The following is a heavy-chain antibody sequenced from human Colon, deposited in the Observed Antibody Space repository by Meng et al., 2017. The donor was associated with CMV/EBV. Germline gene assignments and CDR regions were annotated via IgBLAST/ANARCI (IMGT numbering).Heavy chain of an antibody. D-gene: IGHD5-12*01. CDR1: GSSFGSNILC. J-gene: IGHJ4*02. V-gene: IGHV4-39*07. CDR2: VSLSVNT. CDR3: AKGSIGKWQFPDYFDS. Sequence: VPAAELAQHAATLSPTVTVSGSSFGSNILCWGRVRQPQGKGRELIGIVSLSVNTYYNPSLKSRVTIAVNTSKRQFSLKVNSLTAADTAVYYCAKGSIGKWQFPDYFDSWGQGILVTVSS.